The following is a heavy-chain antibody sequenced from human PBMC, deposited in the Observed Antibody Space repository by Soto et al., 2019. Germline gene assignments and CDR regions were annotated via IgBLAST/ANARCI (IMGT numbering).Heavy chain of an antibody. CDR3: VTLCGGSCYFGVDV. Sequence: VGSLGLSCAASGFTFSLYTMTWVRHAPGKGLEWVASISSATSDIYYADSVRGRFTISRDNARNSHYLQMNSLTGEDTASYYCVTLCGGSCYFGVDVWGQGTTVTVSS. V-gene: IGHV3-21*06. CDR2: ISSATSDI. J-gene: IGHJ6*02. CDR1: GFTFSLYT. D-gene: IGHD2-15*01.